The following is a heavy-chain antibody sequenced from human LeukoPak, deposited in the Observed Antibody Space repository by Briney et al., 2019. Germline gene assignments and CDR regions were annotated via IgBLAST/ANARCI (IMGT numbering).Heavy chain of an antibody. V-gene: IGHV1-2*02. D-gene: IGHD3-10*01. CDR3: AREYRAVRNWFDP. J-gene: IGHJ5*02. CDR2: INPNSGCT. CDR1: GYTFTGYY. Sequence: ASVKVSCKASGYTFTGYYMHWVRQAPGQGLEWMGWINPNSGCTNYAQKFQGRVTMTRDTSISTAYMELSRLRSDDTAVYYCAREYRAVRNWFDPWGQGTLVTVSS.